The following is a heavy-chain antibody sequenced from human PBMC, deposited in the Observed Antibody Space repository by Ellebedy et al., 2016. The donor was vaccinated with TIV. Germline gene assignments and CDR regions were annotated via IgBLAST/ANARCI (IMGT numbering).Heavy chain of an antibody. Sequence: GESLKISCAASGFTFSSYNMNWVRQPPGKGLEWVSSIRSTSSDKCYADSVKGRFTISRDNSKNTLYLQMNSLRAEDTAVYYCARKVPAPTTVPPNWYFDLWGRGTLVTVSS. CDR3: ARKVPAPTTVPPNWYFDL. D-gene: IGHD4-17*01. V-gene: IGHV3-21*01. J-gene: IGHJ2*01. CDR2: IRSTSSDK. CDR1: GFTFSSYN.